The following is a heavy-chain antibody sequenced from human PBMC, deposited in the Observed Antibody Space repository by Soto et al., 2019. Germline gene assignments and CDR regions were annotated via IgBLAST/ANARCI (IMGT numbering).Heavy chain of an antibody. J-gene: IGHJ5*02. CDR2: INHSGST. Sequence: SETLSLTCAVYGGSFSGYYWSWIRQPPGKGLEWIGEINHSGSTNYNPSLKSRVTISVDTSKNQFSLKLSSVTAADTAVYYCARVPITGTTEWFDPWGQGTLVTVS. V-gene: IGHV4-34*01. CDR3: ARVPITGTTEWFDP. CDR1: GGSFSGYY. D-gene: IGHD1-7*01.